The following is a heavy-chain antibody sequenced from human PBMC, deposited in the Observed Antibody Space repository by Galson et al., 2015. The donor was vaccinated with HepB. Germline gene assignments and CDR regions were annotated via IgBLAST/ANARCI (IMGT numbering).Heavy chain of an antibody. Sequence: SVKVSCKASRFTFTSSAVQWVRQTRGQRLEWIGWIVVGSGNTNYAQKFQKRVTITRDMSTSTAYMELSSLRSEDTAVYYCAAGTTVTKRYWGQGTLVAVSS. CDR1: RFTFTSSA. CDR2: IVVGSGNT. CDR3: AAGTTVTKRY. V-gene: IGHV1-58*01. J-gene: IGHJ4*02. D-gene: IGHD4-17*01.